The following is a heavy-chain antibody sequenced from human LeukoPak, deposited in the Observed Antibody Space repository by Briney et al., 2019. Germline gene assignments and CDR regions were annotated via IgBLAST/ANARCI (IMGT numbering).Heavy chain of an antibody. D-gene: IGHD5-12*01. Sequence: SETLSLTYTVSGGSVNSGSYYWSWLRQPTGKGLEWIGYISYTGSTNYNPSLKSRVTISVDTSKNQFSLKLSSVTAADTAVYFCARFASDYERSYFDHWGQGTLVTVSS. J-gene: IGHJ4*02. V-gene: IGHV4-61*01. CDR2: ISYTGST. CDR3: ARFASDYERSYFDH. CDR1: GGSVNSGSYY.